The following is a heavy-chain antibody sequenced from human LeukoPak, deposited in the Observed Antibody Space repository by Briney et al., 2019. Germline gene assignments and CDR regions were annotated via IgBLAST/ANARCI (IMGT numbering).Heavy chain of an antibody. D-gene: IGHD5-12*01. V-gene: IGHV4-30-2*01. CDR2: IYHSGST. Sequence: PSENLSLTCAVSGGSISSGGYSWRWIRQPPGKGLEWIGYIYHSGSTYYNPSLKSRVTISVDRSKNQFSLKLRSVTAADTAVYYCARVDIVATNYFDYWGQGTLVTVSS. CDR1: GGSISSGGYS. CDR3: ARVDIVATNYFDY. J-gene: IGHJ4*02.